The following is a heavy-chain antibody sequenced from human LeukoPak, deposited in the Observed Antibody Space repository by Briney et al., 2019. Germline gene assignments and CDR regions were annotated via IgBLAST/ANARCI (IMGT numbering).Heavy chain of an antibody. J-gene: IGHJ4*02. D-gene: IGHD6-25*01. CDR1: GFIFSSYG. CDR2: IWYDGSNK. Sequence: GGSLRLSCAASGFIFSSYGMHWVRQAPGKGLEWVAVIWYDGSNKYYADSVKGRFTISRDNSKNTAYLQMNSLRAEDTAVYYCARDDGVAAGDYWGQGTLVTVSS. CDR3: ARDDGVAAGDY. V-gene: IGHV3-33*01.